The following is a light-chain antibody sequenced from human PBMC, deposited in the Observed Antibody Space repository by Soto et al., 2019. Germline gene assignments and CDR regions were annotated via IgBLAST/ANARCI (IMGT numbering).Light chain of an antibody. CDR1: QSVSSN. Sequence: EIVMTQSPATLSVSPGERVTISCRASQSVSSNLAWYQQKPGQAPRLLIYGASTRATGIPATFSGSGSGTEFTLTISSLQSEDFAVYYCQQYNNWPFTFGPGTKVDIK. J-gene: IGKJ3*01. V-gene: IGKV3-15*01. CDR2: GAS. CDR3: QQYNNWPFT.